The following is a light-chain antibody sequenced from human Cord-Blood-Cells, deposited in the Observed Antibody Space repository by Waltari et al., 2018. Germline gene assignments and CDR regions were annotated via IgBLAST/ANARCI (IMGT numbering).Light chain of an antibody. CDR3: QQYGSSWT. CDR2: GAS. V-gene: IGKV3-20*01. J-gene: IGKJ1*01. Sequence: EIVLTQSPGTLSLSPGESATLSCRASQSVSSSYLAWYQQKPGQDPRLLIYGASSRATGIPDRFSGSGSGTDFTLTISRLEPEDCAVYYCQQYGSSWTSGQGTKVEIK. CDR1: QSVSSSY.